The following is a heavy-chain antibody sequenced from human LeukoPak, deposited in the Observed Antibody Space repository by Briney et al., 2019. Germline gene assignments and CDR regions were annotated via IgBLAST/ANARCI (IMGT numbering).Heavy chain of an antibody. D-gene: IGHD5-18*01. CDR1: GGSISGYY. J-gene: IGHJ4*02. CDR3: ARVDTAMIPTEIDY. Sequence: PSETLSLTCTVSGGSISGYYWSWIRQPPGKGLEWIGYIYYSGTTNYNPSLKSRVTISVDTSKNQVSLKLTSVTAADSAVYYCARVDTAMIPTEIDYWGQGTLVTVSS. V-gene: IGHV4-59*01. CDR2: IYYSGTT.